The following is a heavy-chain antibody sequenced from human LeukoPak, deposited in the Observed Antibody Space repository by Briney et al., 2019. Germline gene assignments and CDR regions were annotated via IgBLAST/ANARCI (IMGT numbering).Heavy chain of an antibody. V-gene: IGHV3-23*01. J-gene: IGHJ4*02. CDR3: AKGITAAGLGGGFDY. CDR2: ISGSAGIT. Sequence: PGGSLRLSCTASGFTFSSYAMNWVRQAPGKGLEWVSSISGSAGITYYADSVKGRFTISRDNSKNTLYLQMNSLRAEDTAVYYCAKGITAAGLGGGFDYWGQGTLVTVSS. CDR1: GFTFSSYA. D-gene: IGHD6-13*01.